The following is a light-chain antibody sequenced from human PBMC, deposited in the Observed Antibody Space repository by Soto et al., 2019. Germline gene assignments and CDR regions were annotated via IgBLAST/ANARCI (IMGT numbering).Light chain of an antibody. J-gene: IGKJ1*01. CDR2: KAS. CDR3: QQYNGYRWT. V-gene: IGKV1-5*03. Sequence: DLQMTTAPAILSASVFNRVSSTCQASQTISSWLARYQQKPGKAPKILIYKASSIESGVPSRFSGSGSGTEFTLTISSLQPEDFATYYCQQYNGYRWTFGQGTKVDIK. CDR1: QTISSW.